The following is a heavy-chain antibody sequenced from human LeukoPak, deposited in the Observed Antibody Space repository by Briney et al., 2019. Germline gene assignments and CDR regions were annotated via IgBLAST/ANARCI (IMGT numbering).Heavy chain of an antibody. CDR2: ISGSGGST. Sequence: SGGSLRLSCAASGFTFSSYAMSWVRQAPGKGLEWVSAISGSGGSTYYADSVKGRFTISRDNSKSTLYLQMNSLRAEDTAVYYCAKDHLWFGELYYWGQGTLVTVSS. D-gene: IGHD3-10*01. J-gene: IGHJ4*02. CDR1: GFTFSSYA. CDR3: AKDHLWFGELYY. V-gene: IGHV3-23*01.